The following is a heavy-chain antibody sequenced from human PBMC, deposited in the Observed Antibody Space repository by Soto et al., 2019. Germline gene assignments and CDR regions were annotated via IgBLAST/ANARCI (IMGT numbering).Heavy chain of an antibody. V-gene: IGHV5-10-1*01. CDR1: GYSFTSYW. J-gene: IGHJ5*02. Sequence: LGESLKISCKGSGYSFTSYWISWVRQMPGKGLEWMGRIDPSDSYTNYSPSFQGHVTISADKSISTAYLQWSSLKASDTAMYYCARQSYDSDWFDPWGQGTLVTVPS. D-gene: IGHD5-18*01. CDR3: ARQSYDSDWFDP. CDR2: IDPSDSYT.